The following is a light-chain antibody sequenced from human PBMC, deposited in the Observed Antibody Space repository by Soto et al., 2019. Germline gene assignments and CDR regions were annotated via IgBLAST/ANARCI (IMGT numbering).Light chain of an antibody. CDR2: EVT. V-gene: IGLV2-23*02. CDR3: CSYAGSNVFV. CDR1: NSDIGNYNI. Sequence: QSALTQPASVSGSPGQSITISCTGSNSDIGNYNIVSWYQQHPDKAPQLIIYEVTKRPSGVSNRFSGSKSGNTASLTISGLQAEDEGDYRCCSYAGSNVFVCGTGTKVTVL. J-gene: IGLJ1*01.